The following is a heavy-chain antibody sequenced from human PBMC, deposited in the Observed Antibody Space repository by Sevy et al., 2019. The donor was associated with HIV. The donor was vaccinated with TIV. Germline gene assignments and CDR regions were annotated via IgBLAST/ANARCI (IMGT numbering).Heavy chain of an antibody. J-gene: IGHJ4*01. D-gene: IGHD1-26*01. CDR2: IKEDGSAK. CDR3: ARDSPGYGGYSY. CDR1: RFTFKTYW. V-gene: IGHV3-7*01. Sequence: GGFLRLSCAASRFTFKTYWMSWVRQAPGKGLEWVGNIKEDGSAKYYADSVRGRFTISRDNAKNSLYLQMSSLRVEDTAVYYCARDSPGYGGYSYWGQGTLVTVSS.